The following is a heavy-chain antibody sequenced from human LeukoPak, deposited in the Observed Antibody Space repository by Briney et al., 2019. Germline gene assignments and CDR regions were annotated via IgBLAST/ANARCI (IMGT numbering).Heavy chain of an antibody. J-gene: IGHJ5*02. CDR1: GGSISSYY. CDR2: IYYSGST. V-gene: IGHV4-59*01. Sequence: PSETLSLTCTVSGGSISSYYWSWIRQPPGKGLEWIGYIYYSGSTNYNPSLKSRVTISVDTSKNQFSLKLSSVTAADTAVYYCAREGQTNAGFDPWGQGTLVTVSS. CDR3: AREGQTNAGFDP.